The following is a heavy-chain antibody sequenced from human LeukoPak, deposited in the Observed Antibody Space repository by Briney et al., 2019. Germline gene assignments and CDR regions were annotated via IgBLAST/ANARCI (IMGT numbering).Heavy chain of an antibody. CDR3: ARDLVTVTKGFDI. J-gene: IGHJ3*02. CDR1: DDSFSSHY. D-gene: IGHD4-17*01. V-gene: IGHV4-59*11. Sequence: SETLSLTCAVSDDSFSSHYWTWIRQPPGKGQEWIGYISYIGTTNYNPSLKSRVALSIDTSKNQFSLKLRSVTAADTAVYYCARDLVTVTKGFDIWGQGTMVSVSS. CDR2: ISYIGTT.